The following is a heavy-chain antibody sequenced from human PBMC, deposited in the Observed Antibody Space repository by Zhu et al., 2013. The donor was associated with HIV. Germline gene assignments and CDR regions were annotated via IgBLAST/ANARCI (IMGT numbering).Heavy chain of an antibody. Sequence: QVQLVQSGAEVKKPGSSVKVSCKASGGTFSSYAVTWVRQTPGQGLEWMGGVIPIFGTTNYAQRFQGRVTITADKSTATAYMELSSLRSEDTAVYYCASGVMGTVAGMGWGQGTLVTVSS. D-gene: IGHD6-19*01. J-gene: IGHJ4*02. V-gene: IGHV1-69*06. CDR1: GGTFSSYA. CDR2: VIPIFGTT. CDR3: ASGVMGTVAGMG.